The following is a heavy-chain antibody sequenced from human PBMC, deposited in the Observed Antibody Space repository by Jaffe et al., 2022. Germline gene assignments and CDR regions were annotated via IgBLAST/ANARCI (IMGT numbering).Heavy chain of an antibody. D-gene: IGHD1-26*01. Sequence: EVQLLESGGGLVQPGGSLRLSCAASGFTFSSYAMSWVRQAPGKGLEWVSAISGSGGSTYYADSVKGRFTISRDNSKNTLYLQMNSLRAEDTAVYYCAKSGSYRYGGQLYFDYWGQGTLVTVSS. V-gene: IGHV3-23*01. CDR2: ISGSGGST. CDR1: GFTFSSYA. J-gene: IGHJ4*02. CDR3: AKSGSYRYGGQLYFDY.